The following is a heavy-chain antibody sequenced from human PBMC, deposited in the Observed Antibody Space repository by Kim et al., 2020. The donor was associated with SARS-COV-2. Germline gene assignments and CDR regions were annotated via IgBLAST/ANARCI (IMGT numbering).Heavy chain of an antibody. CDR1: GFTFSSYG. J-gene: IGHJ4*02. CDR3: ANLGYCSSTSCHPKKKSSSWADY. V-gene: IGHV3-30*18. CDR2: ISYDGSNK. D-gene: IGHD2-2*01. Sequence: GGSLRLSCAASGFTFSSYGMHWVRQAPGKGLEWVAVISYDGSNKYYADSVKGRFTISRDNSKNTLYLQMNSLRAEDTAVYYCANLGYCSSTSCHPKKKSSSWADYWGQGTLVTVSS.